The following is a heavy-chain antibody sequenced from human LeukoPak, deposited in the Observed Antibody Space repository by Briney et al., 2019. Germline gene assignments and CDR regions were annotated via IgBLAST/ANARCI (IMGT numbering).Heavy chain of an antibody. D-gene: IGHD3-10*01. V-gene: IGHV1-69*04. J-gene: IGHJ3*02. CDR1: GGTFSSYA. CDR2: IIPILGIA. Sequence: ASVKVSCKASGGTFSSYAISWVRQAPGQGLEWMGRIIPILGIANYAQKFQGRVTITADKSTSTAYMELSSLRSEDTAVYYCARGPYGGGAFDIWGQGTMVTVSS. CDR3: ARGPYGGGAFDI.